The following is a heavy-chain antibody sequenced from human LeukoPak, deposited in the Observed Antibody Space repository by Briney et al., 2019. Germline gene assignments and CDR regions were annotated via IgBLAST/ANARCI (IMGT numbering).Heavy chain of an antibody. J-gene: IGHJ2*01. CDR1: GVSISSSRCY. D-gene: IGHD3-10*01. V-gene: IGHV4-39*07. Sequence: SETLSLTCTVSGVSISSSRCYWSCIRQPPGKGLEWIGRIYYRGSTYYNPSLKSRVTISVDTSKNQFSLKLSSVTAADTAVYYCARGQYYYGSGSAGFDLWGRGTLVTVSS. CDR3: ARGQYYYGSGSAGFDL. CDR2: IYYRGST.